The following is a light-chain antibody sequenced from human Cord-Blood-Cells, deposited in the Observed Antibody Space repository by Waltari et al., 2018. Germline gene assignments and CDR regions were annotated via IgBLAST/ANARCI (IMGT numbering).Light chain of an antibody. Sequence: IVLTQSPGTLSLSPGERATLSCSASQSVSSSYLACYQQKPGQAPRLLIYGASSRAPGIPDRFSGSGSGTDCTLTISRLEPEDFAVYYCQQYGSSRTFGQGTKVEIK. J-gene: IGKJ1*01. CDR1: QSVSSSY. CDR2: GAS. V-gene: IGKV3-20*01. CDR3: QQYGSSRT.